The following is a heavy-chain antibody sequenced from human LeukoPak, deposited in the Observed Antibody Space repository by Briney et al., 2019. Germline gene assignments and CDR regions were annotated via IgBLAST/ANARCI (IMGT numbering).Heavy chain of an antibody. CDR1: GYTFTGYY. CDR3: ARKAFGGVIVPYYFDY. V-gene: IGHV1-2*02. Sequence: ASVKVSCKASGYTFTGYYMHWVRQAPGQGLEWMGWINPNSGGTNYAQEFQGRVTMTRDTSISTAYMELSRLRSDDTAVYYCARKAFGGVIVPYYFDYWGQGTLVTVSS. CDR2: INPNSGGT. D-gene: IGHD3-16*02. J-gene: IGHJ4*02.